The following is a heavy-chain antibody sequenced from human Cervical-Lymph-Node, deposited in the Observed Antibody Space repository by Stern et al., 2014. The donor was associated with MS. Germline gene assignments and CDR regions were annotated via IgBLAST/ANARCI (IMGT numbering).Heavy chain of an antibody. CDR2: INPNNDAP. CDR3: ARDHHFGSGGSWDYGMDV. Sequence: QMQLVQYGAEVKKPGASVKVSCKTAGYTFIGHFIHWVRQAPGQGLEWLGRINPNNDAPHSAQKFQGRVAMTTDTSTNTAYMELSRLTSDDTAVYYCARDHHFGSGGSWDYGMDVWGQGTTV. CDR1: GYTFIGHF. V-gene: IGHV1-2*06. J-gene: IGHJ6*02. D-gene: IGHD2-15*01.